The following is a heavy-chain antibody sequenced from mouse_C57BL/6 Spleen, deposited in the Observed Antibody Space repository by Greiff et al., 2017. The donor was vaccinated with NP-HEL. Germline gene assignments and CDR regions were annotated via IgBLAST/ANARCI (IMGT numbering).Heavy chain of an antibody. Sequence: VQLQQSGAELVRPGASVTLSCKASGYTFTDYEMHWVKQTPVHGLEWIGAIDPETGGTAYNQKFKGKAILTADTSSSTAYMELRSLTSEDSAVYYCTRQDSGYYYGSSYPYAMDYWGQGTSVTVSS. J-gene: IGHJ4*01. CDR3: TRQDSGYYYGSSYPYAMDY. CDR2: IDPETGGT. CDR1: GYTFTDYE. V-gene: IGHV1-15*01. D-gene: IGHD1-1*01.